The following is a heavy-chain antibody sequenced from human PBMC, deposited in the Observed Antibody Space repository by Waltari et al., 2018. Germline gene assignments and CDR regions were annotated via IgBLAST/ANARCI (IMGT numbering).Heavy chain of an antibody. D-gene: IGHD3-22*01. V-gene: IGHV1-18*01. CDR2: SAAYNGNT. CDR3: ARVFDSSQYYYGSDY. CDR1: GFTFSHYG. J-gene: IGHJ4*02. Sequence: QVQLVQSGTEVKKPGASVKVSCKASGFTFSHYGVSWGRQAPGQSREWVGWSAAYNGNTHSAPKLQGRVTMTTDTSTTTAYLELRSLTSDDTAVYYCARVFDSSQYYYGSDYWGQGTLVTVSS.